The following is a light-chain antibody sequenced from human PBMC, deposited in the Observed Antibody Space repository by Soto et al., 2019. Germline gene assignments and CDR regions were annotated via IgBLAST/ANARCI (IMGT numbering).Light chain of an antibody. J-gene: IGLJ1*01. CDR1: SSDVGSYNP. V-gene: IGLV2-23*01. Sequence: QSVLTQPASVSGSPGQSITISCTGTSSDVGSYNPVSWYQQHPGKAPKLMIYEGSKRPSGVSNRFSGSKSGNTASLTISGLQAEDEADYYCCSYAGSSIYVFGTGTKVTVL. CDR3: CSYAGSSIYV. CDR2: EGS.